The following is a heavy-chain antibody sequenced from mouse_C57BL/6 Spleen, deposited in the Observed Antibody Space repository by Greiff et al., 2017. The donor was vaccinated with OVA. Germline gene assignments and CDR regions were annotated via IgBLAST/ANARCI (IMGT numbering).Heavy chain of an antibody. CDR1: GYTFTDYE. CDR3: TRRTMVTTEENYFDY. Sequence: QVQLQQSGAELVRPGASVTLSCKASGYTFTDYEMHWVKQTPVHGLEWIGAIDPETGGTAYNQKFKGKAILTADKSSSTAYMELRSLTSEDSAVYYCTRRTMVTTEENYFDYWGQGTTLTVSS. V-gene: IGHV1-15*01. J-gene: IGHJ2*01. CDR2: IDPETGGT. D-gene: IGHD2-2*01.